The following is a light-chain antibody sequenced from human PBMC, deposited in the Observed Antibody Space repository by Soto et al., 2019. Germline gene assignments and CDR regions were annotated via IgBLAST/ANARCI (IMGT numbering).Light chain of an antibody. Sequence: EIVMTQSPATLSVSPGERATLSFTASHYIYSNVAWFQQRPGQAPRLLIYRASTRATGTPARFSGSGSGTEFTLTITSLQSEDFAFYYCQQYHNLWTFGQGTKVDIK. CDR2: RAS. V-gene: IGKV3-15*01. CDR1: HYIYSN. CDR3: QQYHNLWT. J-gene: IGKJ1*01.